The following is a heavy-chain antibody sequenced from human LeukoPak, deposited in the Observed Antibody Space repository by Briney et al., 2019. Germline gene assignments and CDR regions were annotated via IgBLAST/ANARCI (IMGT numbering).Heavy chain of an antibody. CDR1: GGSISSYY. CDR2: VYYSGST. J-gene: IGHJ6*03. Sequence: TSETLSLTCTVSGGSISSYYWSWIRQPPGKGLEWIAYVYYSGSTNYNPSLKSRVTISVDTSKNQFSLKLSSVTAADTAVYYCARGAVVVVAATYYYYMDVWGKGTTVTVSS. CDR3: ARGAVVVVAATYYYYMDV. V-gene: IGHV4-59*01. D-gene: IGHD2-15*01.